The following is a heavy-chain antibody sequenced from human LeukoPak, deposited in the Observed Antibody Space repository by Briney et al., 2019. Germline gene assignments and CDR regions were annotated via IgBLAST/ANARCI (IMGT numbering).Heavy chain of an antibody. D-gene: IGHD6-13*01. J-gene: IGHJ5*02. CDR3: ARDGQQLVLDNWFDP. Sequence: PGGSLRLSCAASGFTFSSYAMHWVRQAPGKGLEWVAVISYDGSNKYYADSVKGRFTISRDNSKNTLYLQMNSLRAEDTAVYYCARDGQQLVLDNWFDPWGQGTLVTVSS. CDR2: ISYDGSNK. V-gene: IGHV3-30-3*01. CDR1: GFTFSSYA.